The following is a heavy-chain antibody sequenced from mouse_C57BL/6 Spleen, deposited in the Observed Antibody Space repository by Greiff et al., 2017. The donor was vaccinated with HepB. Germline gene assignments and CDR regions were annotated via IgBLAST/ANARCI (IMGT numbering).Heavy chain of an antibody. V-gene: IGHV3-6*01. CDR3: AREPLDFPGDFDF. D-gene: IGHD2-4*01. CDR2: ISYDGSN. J-gene: IGHJ2*01. Sequence: ESGPGLVKPSQSLSLTCSVTGYSITSGYYWNWIRQFPGNKLEWMGYISYDGSNNYNPSLKKRSSITSDTSKKQFFLKLNSVNTEDTATYYCAREPLDFPGDFDFWGKGTTLTVSS. CDR1: GYSITSGYY.